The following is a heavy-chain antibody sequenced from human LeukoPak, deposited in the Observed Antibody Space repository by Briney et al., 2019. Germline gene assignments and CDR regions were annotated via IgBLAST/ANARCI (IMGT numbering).Heavy chain of an antibody. CDR2: INLKSGGT. CDR1: GYTFTDYY. J-gene: IGHJ3*02. D-gene: IGHD3-22*01. V-gene: IGHV1-2*02. CDR3: ARDEDASSDNAFDI. Sequence: GASVKVSCKASGYTFTDYYMHWVRQAPGQGLEWMGWINLKSGGTNYAQKFQGRVTMTRDTSVTTAYMELSGLRSDDTAVYYCARDEDASSDNAFDIWGQGTMVTVSS.